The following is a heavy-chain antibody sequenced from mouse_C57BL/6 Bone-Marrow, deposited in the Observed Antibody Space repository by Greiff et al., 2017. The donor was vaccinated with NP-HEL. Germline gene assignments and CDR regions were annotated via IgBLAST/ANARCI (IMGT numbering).Heavy chain of an antibody. CDR1: GFNIKDYY. CDR2: IDPEDGET. J-gene: IGHJ4*01. Sequence: EVNLVESGAELVKPGASVKLSCTASGFNIKDYYMHWVKQRTEQGLEWIGRIDPEDGETKYAPKFQGKATITADTSSNTAYLQLSSLTSEDTAVYYCATMMVTPLYYAMDYWGQGTSVTVSS. CDR3: ATMMVTPLYYAMDY. D-gene: IGHD2-3*01. V-gene: IGHV14-2*01.